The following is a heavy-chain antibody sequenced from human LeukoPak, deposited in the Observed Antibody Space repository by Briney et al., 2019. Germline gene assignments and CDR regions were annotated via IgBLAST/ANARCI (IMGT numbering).Heavy chain of an antibody. CDR2: IRSKAYGGTT. V-gene: IGHV3-49*04. CDR1: GFTFGDYA. CDR3: NRFTVVTPTDY. D-gene: IGHD4-23*01. Sequence: GGSLRLSCTASGFTFGDYAMSWVRQAPGKGLEWVGFIRSKAYGGTTEYAASVKGRFTISRDDSKSIAYLQMNSLKTEDTAVYYCNRFTVVTPTDYWGQGTLVTVSS. J-gene: IGHJ4*02.